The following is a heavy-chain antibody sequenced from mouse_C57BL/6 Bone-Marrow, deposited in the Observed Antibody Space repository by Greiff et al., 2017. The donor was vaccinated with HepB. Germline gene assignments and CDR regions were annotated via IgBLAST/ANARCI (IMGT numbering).Heavy chain of an antibody. V-gene: IGHV5-6*01. J-gene: IGHJ3*01. CDR1: GFTFSSYG. CDR3: ARTFPSSNWSWFAY. CDR2: ISSGGSYT. D-gene: IGHD4-1*01. Sequence: EVMLVESGGDLVKPGGSLKLSCAASGFTFSSYGMSWVRQTPDKRLEWVATISSGGSYTYYPDSVKGRFTISRDNAKNTLYLQMSSLKSEDTAMYYCARTFPSSNWSWFAYWGQGTLVTVSA.